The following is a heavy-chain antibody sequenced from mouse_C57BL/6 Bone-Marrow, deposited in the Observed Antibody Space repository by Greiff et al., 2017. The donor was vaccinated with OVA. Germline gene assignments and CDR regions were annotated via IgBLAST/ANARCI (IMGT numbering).Heavy chain of an antibody. V-gene: IGHV1-5*01. J-gene: IGHJ4*01. CDR3: TSYSNYAMDY. D-gene: IGHD2-5*01. CDR1: GYTFTSYW. Sequence: VHVKQSGTVLARPGASVKMSCKTSGYTFTSYWMHWVKQRPGQGLEWIGAIYPGNSDTSYNQKFKGKAKLTAVTSASTAYMELSSLTNEDSAVYYCTSYSNYAMDYWGQGTSVTVSS. CDR2: IYPGNSDT.